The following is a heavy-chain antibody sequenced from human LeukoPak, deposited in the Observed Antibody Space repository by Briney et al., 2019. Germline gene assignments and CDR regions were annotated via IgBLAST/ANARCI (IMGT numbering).Heavy chain of an antibody. J-gene: IGHJ4*02. CDR3: AKDLGSGYRWGEFDY. D-gene: IGHD5-12*01. V-gene: IGHV3-30*02. Sequence: GGSLRLSCAASGFTFDNYGMHWVRQAPGKGLEWVAFIRSDGGIKYYADSVKGRFTISRDNSKNTLYLQMNSLRAEDTAVYYCAKDLGSGYRWGEFDYWGQGTLVTVSS. CDR1: GFTFDNYG. CDR2: IRSDGGIK.